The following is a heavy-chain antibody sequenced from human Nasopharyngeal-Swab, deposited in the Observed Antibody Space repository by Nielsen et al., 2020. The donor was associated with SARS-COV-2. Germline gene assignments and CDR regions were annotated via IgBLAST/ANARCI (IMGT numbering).Heavy chain of an antibody. D-gene: IGHD6-13*01. V-gene: IGHV3-23*01. CDR1: GFRFDSYA. J-gene: IGHJ4*02. CDR3: AKDMAAGYFFDF. CDR2: IRGSGITT. Sequence: GESLKISCAASGFRFDSYAMSWFRQAPGKGLEWVSAIRGSGITTYYADSVKGRFTISRDNSKNTVYLQMDSLRAEDAAIYYCAKDMAAGYFFDFWGQGTLVTVSS.